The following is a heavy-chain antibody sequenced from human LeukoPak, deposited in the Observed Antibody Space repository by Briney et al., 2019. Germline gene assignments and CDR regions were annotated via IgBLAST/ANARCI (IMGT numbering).Heavy chain of an antibody. V-gene: IGHV1-69*13. J-gene: IGHJ4*02. CDR3: ARQRGYSYGENFDY. CDR2: IIPIFGTA. CDR1: GGTFSSYA. D-gene: IGHD5-18*01. Sequence: SVKVSCKASGGTFSSYAISWVRQAPGQGLEWMGGIIPIFGTANYAQKFQGRVTITADEFTSTAYMELSSLRSEDTAVYYCARQRGYSYGENFDYWGQGTLVTVSS.